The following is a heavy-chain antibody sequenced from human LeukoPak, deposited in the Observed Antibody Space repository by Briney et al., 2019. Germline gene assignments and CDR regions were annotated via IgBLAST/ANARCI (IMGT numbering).Heavy chain of an antibody. D-gene: IGHD2-21*02. J-gene: IGHJ2*01. CDR1: GGSISSSSHY. Sequence: PSETLSLTCTVSGGSISSSSHYWSWIRQYPGKGLEWLGYIYYSGSTYYNPSLKSRLTMSLDASENQFSLKLSSVTAADTAVYYCARVKVVTTSPYFDLWGRGTLVTVSS. CDR2: IYYSGST. V-gene: IGHV4-31*03. CDR3: ARVKVVTTSPYFDL.